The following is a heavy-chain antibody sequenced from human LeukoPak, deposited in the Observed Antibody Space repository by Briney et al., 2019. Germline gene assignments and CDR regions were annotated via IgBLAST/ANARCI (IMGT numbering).Heavy chain of an antibody. J-gene: IGHJ3*02. CDR2: IYYSGST. CDR1: GGSISSYY. V-gene: IGHV4-59*01. D-gene: IGHD2-2*01. Sequence: PSETLSLTCTVSGGSISSYYWSWIRQPPGKGLEWIGYIYYSGSTNYNPSLKSRVTISVDTSKNQFSLKLSSVTAADTAVYYCARRVIVVVPAATDAFDIWGRGTMVTVSS. CDR3: ARRVIVVVPAATDAFDI.